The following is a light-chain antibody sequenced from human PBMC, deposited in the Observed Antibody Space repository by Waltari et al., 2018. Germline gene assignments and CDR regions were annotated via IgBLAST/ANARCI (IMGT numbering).Light chain of an antibody. J-gene: IGKJ5*01. CDR1: QSVRNNY. CDR2: DTS. Sequence: EIVLTQSPGTLSLSPGARATLPCRASQSVRNNYLGWYQQKPGQAPRLLIYDTSRRDTGIPDRFGGSGSGTDFTLTISRLEPEDFAVYYCQQYGSPITFGQGTRLEITFGQGTRLEIK. V-gene: IGKV3-20*01. CDR3: QQYGSPITFGQGTRLEIT.